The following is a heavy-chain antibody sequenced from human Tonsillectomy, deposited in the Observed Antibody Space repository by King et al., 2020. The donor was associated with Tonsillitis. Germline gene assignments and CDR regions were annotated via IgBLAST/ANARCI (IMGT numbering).Heavy chain of an antibody. J-gene: IGHJ4*02. CDR3: ASSHSGYDSGDS. D-gene: IGHD5-12*01. CDR1: GFTVSRTY. V-gene: IGHV3-53*01. CDR2: IYSGGDI. Sequence: VQLVESGGGLIQPGGSLRLSCAASGFTVSRTYMNWVRQTPGKGLEWVAFIYSGGDIFYADSVKGRFTISRDESKNVLYLQMNSLRADDTAVYFCASSHSGYDSGDSWGQGTLVTVSS.